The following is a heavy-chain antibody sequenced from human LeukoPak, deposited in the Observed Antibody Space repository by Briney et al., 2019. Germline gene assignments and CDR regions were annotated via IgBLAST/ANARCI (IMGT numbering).Heavy chain of an antibody. CDR3: AKDLGSGSYQPSDY. Sequence: ASVKVSCKASGYTFTGYYMHWVRQAPGQGLEWMGWINPDSGNTRYAQKFQGRVTMTRDTSIRTAYMELSRPTPDDTAVYYCAKDLGSGSYQPSDYWGQGTLVIVSS. V-gene: IGHV1-2*02. CDR1: GYTFTGYY. J-gene: IGHJ4*02. D-gene: IGHD1-26*01. CDR2: INPDSGNT.